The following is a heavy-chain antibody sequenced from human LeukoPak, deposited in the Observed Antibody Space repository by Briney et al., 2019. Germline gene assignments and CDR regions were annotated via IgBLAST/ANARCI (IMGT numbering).Heavy chain of an antibody. Sequence: PGGSLRLSCAASGFTFSYYGMHWVRQAPGKGLEWVAFIRYDESKKFYGDSVKGRFTISRDNSKNTLWLQMNSLRAEDTAVYYCANKSVGTSQGGAFDIWGQGTMVTVSS. CDR3: ANKSVGTSQGGAFDI. D-gene: IGHD1-26*01. J-gene: IGHJ3*02. CDR2: IRYDESKK. V-gene: IGHV3-30*02. CDR1: GFTFSYYG.